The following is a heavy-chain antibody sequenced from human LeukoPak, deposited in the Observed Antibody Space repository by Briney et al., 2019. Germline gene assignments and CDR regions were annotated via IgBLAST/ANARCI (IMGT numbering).Heavy chain of an antibody. CDR3: ARDSVRGVSRQPFDY. V-gene: IGHV1-46*01. D-gene: IGHD3-10*02. Sequence: ASVKVSCKASGYTFTSYYMHWVRQAPGQGLEWMGIINPSGGSTSYAQKFQGRVTITRNTSISTAYMELSSLRSEDTAVYYCARDSVRGVSRQPFDYWGQGTLVTVSS. J-gene: IGHJ4*02. CDR2: INPSGGST. CDR1: GYTFTSYY.